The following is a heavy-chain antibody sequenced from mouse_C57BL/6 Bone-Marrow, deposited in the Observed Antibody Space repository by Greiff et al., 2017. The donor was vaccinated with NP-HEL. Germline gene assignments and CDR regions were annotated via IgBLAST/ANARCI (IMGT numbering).Heavy chain of an antibody. J-gene: IGHJ3*01. V-gene: IGHV1-75*01. CDR1: GYTFTDYY. CDR3: AKDYYDYAWFAC. CDR2: IFPGSGST. Sequence: QVQLQQSGPELVKPGASVKISCKASGYTFTDYYINWVKQRPGQGLEWIGWIFPGSGSTYYNEKFKGKATLTVHKSYSTAYMLLSSLTAEDSAVYFCAKDYYDYAWFACWGQGTLVTVSA. D-gene: IGHD2-4*01.